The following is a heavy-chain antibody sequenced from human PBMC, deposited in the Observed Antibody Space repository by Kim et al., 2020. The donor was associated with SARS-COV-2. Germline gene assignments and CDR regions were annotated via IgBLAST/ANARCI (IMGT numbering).Heavy chain of an antibody. D-gene: IGHD1-26*01. CDR1: GGSITSGNYY. CDR3: TRGRSGSLRRFDP. V-gene: IGHV4-31*03. Sequence: SETLALTCTVSGGSITSGNYYWTWIRQHPGKGLEWMGYINYSGNTFYNPSLKSRLTISRDTSQNQFSLNVASVTAADTAIYCCTRGRSGSLRRFDPWGQGTLVTVSS. J-gene: IGHJ5*02. CDR2: INYSGNT.